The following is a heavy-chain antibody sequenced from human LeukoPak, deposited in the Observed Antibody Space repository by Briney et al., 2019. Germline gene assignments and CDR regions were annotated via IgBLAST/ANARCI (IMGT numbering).Heavy chain of an antibody. Sequence: PGGSLRLSCAASGFTFDDYAMHWVRQAPGKGLEWVSGISIGGDYTYYADSVQGRFTISRDNSKNTLFLQMSNLRAEDTAKYYCAKLHSATITADFDNWGQGSLVIVSS. CDR1: GFTFDDYA. D-gene: IGHD1-14*01. CDR3: AKLHSATITADFDN. V-gene: IGHV3-23*01. CDR2: ISIGGDYT. J-gene: IGHJ4*02.